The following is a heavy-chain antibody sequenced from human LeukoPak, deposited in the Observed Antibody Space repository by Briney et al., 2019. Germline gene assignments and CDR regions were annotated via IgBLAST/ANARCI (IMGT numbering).Heavy chain of an antibody. CDR3: ARDLAVLPVPAANGWFDP. V-gene: IGHV1-18*01. J-gene: IGHJ5*02. CDR1: GYTFTSHG. Sequence: GASVKVSCKASGYTFTSHGISWVRQAPGQGLEWMGWISTYNGDTKYAQKFQGRVTITSDTSTNTAYMEVRSLKSDDTAVYYCARDLAVLPVPAANGWFDPWGQGTLVTVSS. CDR2: ISTYNGDT. D-gene: IGHD6-19*01.